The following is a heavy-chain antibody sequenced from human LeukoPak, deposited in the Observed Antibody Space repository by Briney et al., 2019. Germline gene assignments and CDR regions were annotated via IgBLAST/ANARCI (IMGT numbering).Heavy chain of an antibody. J-gene: IGHJ1*01. Sequence: GGSLRLSCVVSGFTFNRCWMNWVRQAPGKGLEWVAHINPDGRDTYYVDSVKGRFTISRDNTQNSMYLQMNSLRVEDTAVYYCTSWGDTTAEYFQRWGQGTLVTVSS. D-gene: IGHD2-21*02. CDR3: TSWGDTTAEYFQR. CDR2: INPDGRDT. CDR1: GFTFNRCW. V-gene: IGHV3-7*01.